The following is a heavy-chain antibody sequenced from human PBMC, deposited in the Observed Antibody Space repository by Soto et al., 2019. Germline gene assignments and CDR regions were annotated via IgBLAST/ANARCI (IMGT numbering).Heavy chain of an antibody. D-gene: IGHD3-16*02. CDR3: ARDQGYDYVWGSYRYDAFDI. Sequence: GALRLSCXASGFTFSSYSMNWVRQAPGKGLEWVSSISSSSSYIYYADSVKGRFTISRDNAKNSLYLQMNSLRAEDTAVYYCARDQGYDYVWGSYRYDAFDIWGQGTMVTVSS. J-gene: IGHJ3*02. V-gene: IGHV3-21*01. CDR2: ISSSSSYI. CDR1: GFTFSSYS.